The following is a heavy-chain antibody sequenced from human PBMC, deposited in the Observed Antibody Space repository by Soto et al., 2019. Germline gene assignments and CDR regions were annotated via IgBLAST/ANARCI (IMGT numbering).Heavy chain of an antibody. V-gene: IGHV4-4*02. D-gene: IGHD3-10*01. CDR3: ARANYGSGRAMDV. CDR2: IYHSGST. CDR1: GGSISSSNW. Sequence: KTSETLSLTCAVSGGSISSSNWWSWVRQPPGKGLEWIGEIYHSGSTNYNPSLKSRVTISVDKSKNQFSLKLSSVTAADTAVYYCARANYGSGRAMDVWGQGTTVTVSS. J-gene: IGHJ6*02.